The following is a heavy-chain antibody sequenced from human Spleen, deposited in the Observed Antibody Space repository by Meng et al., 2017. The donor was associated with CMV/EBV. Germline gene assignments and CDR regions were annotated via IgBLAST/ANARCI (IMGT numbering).Heavy chain of an antibody. CDR1: GFTFSGYY. Sequence: GESLKISCAASGFTFSGYYMSWIRQAPGKGLEWLSYISSSGSIVYYADSLKGRFTISRDNAKNSLYLQMNSLRAEDTAVYYCARGLYCGGDCYSDWGQGTLVTVSS. CDR2: ISSSGSIV. D-gene: IGHD2-21*01. V-gene: IGHV3-11*01. CDR3: ARGLYCGGDCYSD. J-gene: IGHJ4*02.